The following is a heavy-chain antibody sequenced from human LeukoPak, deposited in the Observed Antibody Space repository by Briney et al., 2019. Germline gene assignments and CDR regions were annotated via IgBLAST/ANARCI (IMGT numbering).Heavy chain of an antibody. D-gene: IGHD6-13*01. CDR3: ARDPGLAAIATREVYYFDY. V-gene: IGHV4-39*07. CDR2: IYYSGST. Sequence: SETLSLTCTVSGDSISSGSYYWGWIRQPPGKGLEWIGSIYYSGSTYYNPSLESPVTISIDTSKNHFSLRLSSVTAADTAVYYCARDPGLAAIATREVYYFDYWGQGTLVTVSS. CDR1: GDSISSGSYY. J-gene: IGHJ4*02.